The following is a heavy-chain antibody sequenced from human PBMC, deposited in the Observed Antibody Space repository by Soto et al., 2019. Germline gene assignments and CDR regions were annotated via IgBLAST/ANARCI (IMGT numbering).Heavy chain of an antibody. V-gene: IGHV4-59*02. D-gene: IGHD2-21*02. CDR1: GGSVNSYY. CDR3: ARVFPSYCGGDCAYFDS. Sequence: QVQLQESGPGLVRPSETLSLTCTVSGGSVNSYYWSWIRRTPGKGPEWIGYIFYSGCTNSDPSLKSRASMSVDMSKNQFSLRLSSLTAADTAVYYCARVFPSYCGGDCAYFDSWGQGILVTVSS. J-gene: IGHJ4*02. CDR2: IFYSGCT.